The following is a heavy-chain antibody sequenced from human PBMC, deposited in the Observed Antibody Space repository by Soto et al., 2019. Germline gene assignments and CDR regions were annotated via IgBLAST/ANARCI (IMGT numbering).Heavy chain of an antibody. CDR3: AREPGNYKYFDY. Sequence: QVQLVQSGAEVKKPGASVKVSCKVSGYTFANYGISWARQAPGQGLEWMGWINTYNGNINFAQKLQGRVTMTTDTSTSTAYMELRRLRSDDTALYYCAREPGNYKYFDYWGQGTLVTVSS. D-gene: IGHD1-7*01. CDR2: INTYNGNI. J-gene: IGHJ4*02. CDR1: GYTFANYG. V-gene: IGHV1-18*01.